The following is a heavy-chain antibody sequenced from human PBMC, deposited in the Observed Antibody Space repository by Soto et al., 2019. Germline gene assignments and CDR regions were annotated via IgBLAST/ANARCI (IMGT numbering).Heavy chain of an antibody. CDR1: GGSISSYY. V-gene: IGHV4-59*01. D-gene: IGHD3-9*01. J-gene: IGHJ4*02. Sequence: PSETLSLTCTVSGGSISSYYWSWIRRPPGKGLEWIGYIYYSGSTNYNPSLKSRVTISVDTSKNQFSLKPSSVTAADTAVYYCARDSARPNLRYFDWSPYFDYWGQGTLVTVSS. CDR2: IYYSGST. CDR3: ARDSARPNLRYFDWSPYFDY.